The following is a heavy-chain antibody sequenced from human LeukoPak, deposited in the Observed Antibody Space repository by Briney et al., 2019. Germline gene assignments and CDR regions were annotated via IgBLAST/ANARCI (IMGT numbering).Heavy chain of an antibody. Sequence: SETLSLTCAVSGGSISSSSYYWGWIRQPPGKGLEWIGSIDYSGSTYYNPSLKSRVTISVDTSKNQFSLKLSSVTAADTAVYYCAREHYSSSPEYWGQGTLVTVSS. CDR2: IDYSGST. CDR1: GGSISSSSYY. V-gene: IGHV4-39*07. D-gene: IGHD6-6*01. J-gene: IGHJ4*02. CDR3: AREHYSSSPEY.